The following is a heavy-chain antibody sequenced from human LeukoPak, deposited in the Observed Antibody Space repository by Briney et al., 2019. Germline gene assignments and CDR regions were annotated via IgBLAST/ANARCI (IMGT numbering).Heavy chain of an antibody. J-gene: IGHJ4*02. CDR3: ARDYYRSGSYAVDF. V-gene: IGHV3-48*01. CDR2: ISSASITI. CDR1: VLTFDKYS. D-gene: IGHD3-10*01. Sequence: GGALRLSCAASVLTFDKYSMNWVRQAPGKGLEWVSHISSASITIYYADSVKGRFTISRDNAKSSLYLHMTSLRAEDTALYYCARDYYRSGSYAVDFWGQGTLVTVSS.